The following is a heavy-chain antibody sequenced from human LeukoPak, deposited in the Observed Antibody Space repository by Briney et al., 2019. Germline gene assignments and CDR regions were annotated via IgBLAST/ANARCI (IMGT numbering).Heavy chain of an antibody. Sequence: SETLSLTCTVSGGSISSYYWSWIRQPPGKGLEWIGYIYYSGGTNYNPSLKSRVTISVDTSKNQFPLKLSSVTAADTAVYYCARSLYSSSQPFDYWGQGTLVTVSS. CDR1: GGSISSYY. CDR3: ARSLYSSSQPFDY. V-gene: IGHV4-59*01. D-gene: IGHD6-13*01. CDR2: IYYSGGT. J-gene: IGHJ4*02.